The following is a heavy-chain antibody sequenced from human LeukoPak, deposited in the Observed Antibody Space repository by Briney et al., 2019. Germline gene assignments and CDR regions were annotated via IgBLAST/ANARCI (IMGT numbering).Heavy chain of an antibody. V-gene: IGHV3-30*01. Sequence: GGSLRLSCAASGLTFSSYAMHWVRQAPGKGLEWVAVISYDRSNKYYADSVKGRFTISGDKSKNTLYLQMNSLRPEDTAFYYCARGPGPIAGAKNPFDIWGQGTMVTVSS. CDR1: GLTFSSYA. J-gene: IGHJ3*02. D-gene: IGHD1-26*01. CDR3: ARGPGPIAGAKNPFDI. CDR2: ISYDRSNK.